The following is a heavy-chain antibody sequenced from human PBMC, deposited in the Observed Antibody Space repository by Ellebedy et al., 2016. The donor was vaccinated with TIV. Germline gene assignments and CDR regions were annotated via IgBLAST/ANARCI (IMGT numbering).Heavy chain of an antibody. CDR3: ARGLYGSGDV. CDR2: IKQNGSVK. Sequence: GESLKISXAASGFTFSTYWMSWVRQAPGKGLEWVANIKQNGSVKYYVDSVKGRFTISRETAKNSLYLQMNSLRAEDTAVYYCARGLYGSGDVWGQGTTVTVSS. D-gene: IGHD3-10*01. V-gene: IGHV3-7*03. J-gene: IGHJ6*02. CDR1: GFTFSTYW.